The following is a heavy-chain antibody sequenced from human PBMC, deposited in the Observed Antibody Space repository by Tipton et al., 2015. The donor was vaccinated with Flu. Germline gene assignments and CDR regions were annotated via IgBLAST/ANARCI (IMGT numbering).Heavy chain of an antibody. CDR1: GFRFSNYA. Sequence: SLRLSCAASGFRFSNYAMSWVRQAPGKGLEWVSTILASGDTSYYADSVKGRFTISRDNSKNTVYLQMNNLRADDTALYYCARDMGRGYGEWDSWGQGTLVTVSS. D-gene: IGHD3-10*01. J-gene: IGHJ5*02. CDR2: ILASGDTS. V-gene: IGHV3-23*01. CDR3: ARDMGRGYGEWDS.